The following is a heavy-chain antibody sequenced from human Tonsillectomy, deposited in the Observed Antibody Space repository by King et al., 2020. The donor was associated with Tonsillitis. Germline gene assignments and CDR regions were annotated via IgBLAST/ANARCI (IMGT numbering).Heavy chain of an antibody. CDR1: GFTFSSYG. V-gene: IGHV3-30*18. CDR2: XXYXGSXX. Sequence: VQLVESGGGVVQPGRSLRLSCAASGFTFSSYGMHWVRQAPGKGLEWVAXXXYXGSXXYXXDSVKGRFTISRDNSKNTLYLQMNXLRAEDTAVYYCAKGGDVVVPYYGMDVWGQGTTVTVSS. J-gene: IGHJ6*02. CDR3: AKGGDVVVPYYGMDV. D-gene: IGHD2-2*01.